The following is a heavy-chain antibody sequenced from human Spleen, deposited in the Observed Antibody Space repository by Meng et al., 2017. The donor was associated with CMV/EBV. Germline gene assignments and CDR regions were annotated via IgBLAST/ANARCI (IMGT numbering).Heavy chain of an antibody. Sequence: GSLRLSCAVYGGSFSGYYWSWIRQPPGKGLEWIGEINHSGSTNYNPSLKRRVTISVDTSKNQFSLKLSSVTAADTAVYYCQAGDSSGYPRFDYWGQGTLVTVSS. CDR2: INHSGST. CDR1: GGSFSGYY. J-gene: IGHJ4*02. CDR3: QAGDSSGYPRFDY. V-gene: IGHV4-34*01. D-gene: IGHD3-22*01.